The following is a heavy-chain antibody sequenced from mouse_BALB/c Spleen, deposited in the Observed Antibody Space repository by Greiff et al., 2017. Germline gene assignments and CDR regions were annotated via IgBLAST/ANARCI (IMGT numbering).Heavy chain of an antibody. V-gene: IGHV1-69*02. CDR2: IDPSDSYT. CDR3: ARKNYGSSPLYFDV. Sequence: VQLQQPGAELVKPGASVKLSRKASGYTFTSYWMHWVKQRPGQGLEWIGEIDPSDSYTNYNQKFKGKATLTVDKSSSTAYMQLSSLTSEDSAVYYCARKNYGSSPLYFDVWGAGTTVTVSS. J-gene: IGHJ1*01. D-gene: IGHD1-1*01. CDR1: GYTFTSYW.